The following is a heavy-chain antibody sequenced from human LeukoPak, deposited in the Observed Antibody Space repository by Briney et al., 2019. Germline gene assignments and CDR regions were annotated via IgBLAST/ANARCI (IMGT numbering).Heavy chain of an antibody. J-gene: IGHJ3*02. D-gene: IGHD5-24*01. Sequence: GGSLRLSCAASGFTFSSYEMNWLRQAPGKGLEWVSYISSSGSTIYYADSVKGRFTISRDDAKNTLYLEMNSLRAEDTAVYYCAREWHDAFDIWGQGTMVTVSS. CDR3: AREWHDAFDI. CDR2: ISSSGSTI. V-gene: IGHV3-48*03. CDR1: GFTFSSYE.